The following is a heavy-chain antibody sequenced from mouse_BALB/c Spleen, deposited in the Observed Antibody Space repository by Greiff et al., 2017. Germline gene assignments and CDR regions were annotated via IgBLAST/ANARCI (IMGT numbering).Heavy chain of an antibody. D-gene: IGHD2-10*02. J-gene: IGHJ3*01. CDR3: ARDQRYGNYPAWFAY. V-gene: IGHV5-4*02. Sequence: EVKLQESGGGLVKPGGSLKLSCAASGFTFSDYYMYWVRQTPEKRLEWVATISDGGSYTYYPDSVKGRFTISRDNAKNNLYLQMSSLKSEDTAMYYCARDQRYGNYPAWFAYWGQGTLVTVSA. CDR2: ISDGGSYT. CDR1: GFTFSDYY.